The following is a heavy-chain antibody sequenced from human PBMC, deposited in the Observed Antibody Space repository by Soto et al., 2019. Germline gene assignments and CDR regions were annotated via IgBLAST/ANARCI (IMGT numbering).Heavy chain of an antibody. D-gene: IGHD2-21*02. CDR2: IYYSGST. V-gene: IGHV4-59*01. CDR1: GGSISSYY. J-gene: IGHJ3*02. Sequence: SETLSLTCTVSGGSISSYYWSWIRQPPGKGLEWIGYIYYSGSTNYNPSLKSRVTISVDTSKNQFSLKLSSVTAADTAVYYCASFSQSDFDIWGQGTMVTVSS. CDR3: ASFSQSDFDI.